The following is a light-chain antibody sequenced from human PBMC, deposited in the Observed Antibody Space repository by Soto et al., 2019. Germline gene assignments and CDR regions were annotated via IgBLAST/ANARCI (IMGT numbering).Light chain of an antibody. CDR2: DAS. CDR1: QDISNY. V-gene: IGKV1-33*01. CDR3: QQYDNLP. J-gene: IGKJ4*01. Sequence: DIQMTQSPSSLSASVGDRVTITCQASQDISNYLNWYQQKPGKAPKLLIYDASNLETGVPSRFSGCGSGTDFTFTISSLQPADIATYYCQQYDNLPFGGGTKVEIK.